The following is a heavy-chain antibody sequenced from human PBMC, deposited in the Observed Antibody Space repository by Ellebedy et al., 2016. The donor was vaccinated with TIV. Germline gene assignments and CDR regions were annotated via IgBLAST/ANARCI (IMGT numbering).Heavy chain of an antibody. Sequence: MPSETLSLTCAVYGGSFSGYYWSWIRQPPGKGLEWIGEINHSGSTNYNPSLKSRVTVSVDTSKNQFSLKLSSVTAADTAVYYCALTSVYYYYGMDVWGQGTTVTVSS. CDR1: GGSFSGYY. CDR2: INHSGST. V-gene: IGHV4-34*01. J-gene: IGHJ6*02. CDR3: ALTSVYYYYGMDV.